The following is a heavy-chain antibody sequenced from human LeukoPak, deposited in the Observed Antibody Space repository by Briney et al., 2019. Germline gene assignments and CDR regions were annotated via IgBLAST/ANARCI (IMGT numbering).Heavy chain of an antibody. CDR3: ARYLGSSWYYYFDY. CDR1: GGSISSSSYY. Sequence: SETLSLTCTVSGGSISSSSYYWGWIRQPPGKGLEWIGRIYYSGSTYYNPSLKSRVTISVDTSKNQFSLKLSSVTAADTAVYYCARYLGSSWYYYFDYWGQGALVTVSS. V-gene: IGHV4-39*01. J-gene: IGHJ4*02. D-gene: IGHD6-13*01. CDR2: IYYSGST.